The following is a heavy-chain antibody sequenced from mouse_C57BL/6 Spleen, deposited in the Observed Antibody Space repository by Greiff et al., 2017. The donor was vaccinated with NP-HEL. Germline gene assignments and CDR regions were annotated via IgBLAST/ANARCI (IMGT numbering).Heavy chain of an antibody. D-gene: IGHD4-1*01. J-gene: IGHJ1*03. CDR2: ISNGGGST. V-gene: IGHV5-12*01. CDR1: GFTFSDYY. Sequence: EVKVEESGGGLVQPGGSLKLSCAASGFTFSDYYMYWVRQTPEKRLEWVAYISNGGGSTYYPDTVKGRFTISRDNAKNTLYMQMSRRKSEYTAMYFCARLSTGTANWYFDVWGTGTTVTVSS. CDR3: ARLSTGTANWYFDV.